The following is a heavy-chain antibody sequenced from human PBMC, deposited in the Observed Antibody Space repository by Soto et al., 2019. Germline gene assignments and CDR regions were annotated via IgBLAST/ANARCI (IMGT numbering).Heavy chain of an antibody. J-gene: IGHJ4*02. CDR2: IYYLGNT. D-gene: IGHD3-22*01. Sequence: SESLSLTCTVCSGSISSSVSYWAWISKPPGKGLEWVGSIYYLGNTYYNPSLGSRVTISVDTSKNQFSLKLSSVTAADTAVFYCAGLYPHERSGYHLDYWSQGTLVTVSS. CDR3: AGLYPHERSGYHLDY. V-gene: IGHV4-39*01. CDR1: SGSISSSVSY.